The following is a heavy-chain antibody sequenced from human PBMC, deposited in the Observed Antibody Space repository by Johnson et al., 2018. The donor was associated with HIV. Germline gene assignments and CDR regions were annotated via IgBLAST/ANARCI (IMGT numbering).Heavy chain of an antibody. CDR3: ARACRDGYTCDVYDI. V-gene: IGHV3-66*01. CDR2: LFSGGTT. Sequence: VQLVESGGGVVQPGVSLRLSCAASGFTVSSYYMSWVRQAPGKGLEWVSVLFSGGTTYYADSVKGRFTISRDNSKNTLYLQMNSLRAEDTAVYYCARACRDGYTCDVYDIWGQGTMVTVSS. CDR1: GFTVSSYY. D-gene: IGHD5-24*01. J-gene: IGHJ3*02.